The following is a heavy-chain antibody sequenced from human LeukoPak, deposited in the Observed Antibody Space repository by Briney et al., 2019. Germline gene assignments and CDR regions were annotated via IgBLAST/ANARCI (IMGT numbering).Heavy chain of an antibody. CDR1: GYTFTGYY. Sequence: ASVKVSCKASGYTFTGYYMHWVRQAPGQGLEWMGWINPNSGGTNYAQKFQSRVTMTRDSSISTAYMELSRLRSDDTAVYYYARKKRYSTVSFDCWGQGTLVTVSS. V-gene: IGHV1-2*02. J-gene: IGHJ4*02. D-gene: IGHD6-13*01. CDR2: INPNSGGT. CDR3: ARKKRYSTVSFDC.